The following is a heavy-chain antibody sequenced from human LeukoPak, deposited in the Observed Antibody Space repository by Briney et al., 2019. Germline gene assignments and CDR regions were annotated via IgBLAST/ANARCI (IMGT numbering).Heavy chain of an antibody. CDR1: GFTFRNYG. CDR3: AKDDAWLRFGE. D-gene: IGHD3-10*01. Sequence: GGSLRLSCAASGFTFRNYGMSWVRQAPGKGLEWVSAISSSGAITSYADSVKGRFTISRDNSKNTLYLEVISLTAEDTAVYYCAKDDAWLRFGEWSQGTLVTVSS. V-gene: IGHV3-23*01. CDR2: ISSSGAIT. J-gene: IGHJ4*02.